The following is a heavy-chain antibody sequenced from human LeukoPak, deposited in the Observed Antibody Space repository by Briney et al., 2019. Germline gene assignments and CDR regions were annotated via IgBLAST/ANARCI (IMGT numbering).Heavy chain of an antibody. CDR3: ARGSSYYYGSGSLGNFDY. Sequence: PGGSLRLSCAASGFTFSDYYMSWIRQAPGKGLEWVSYISSCGSTIYYADSVKGRLTISRDNAKNSLYLQMNSLRAEDTAVYYCARGSSYYYGSGSLGNFDYWGQGTLVTVSS. CDR1: GFTFSDYY. CDR2: ISSCGSTI. D-gene: IGHD3-10*01. J-gene: IGHJ4*02. V-gene: IGHV3-11*01.